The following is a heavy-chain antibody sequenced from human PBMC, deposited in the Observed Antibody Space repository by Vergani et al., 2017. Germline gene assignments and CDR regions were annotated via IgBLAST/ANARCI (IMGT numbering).Heavy chain of an antibody. CDR2: INPSGGHT. CDR1: GYTFSNYY. Sequence: QVQVVQSGAEVKKSGASVKVSCKTSGYTFSNYYMHWVRQAPGQGLEWMGIINPSGGHTNYAQKFQGRVTMTRDTSTSTVYIELSRLRSEDTAIYYCARGDYGILTGYRYWGQGTLVTVSA. J-gene: IGHJ4*02. CDR3: ARGDYGILTGYRY. V-gene: IGHV1-46*03. D-gene: IGHD3-9*01.